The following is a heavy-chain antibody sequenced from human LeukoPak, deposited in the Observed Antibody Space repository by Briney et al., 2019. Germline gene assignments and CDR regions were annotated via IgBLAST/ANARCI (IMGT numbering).Heavy chain of an antibody. CDR3: SRPPDILTGKNWFDS. CDR2: INSDGSIT. J-gene: IGHJ5*01. V-gene: IGHV3-74*01. CDR1: GFTFSTYW. Sequence: GGSLRLSCAASGFTFSTYWMHWVRQAPGKGLVWVSRINSDGSITDYADSVKGRVIISRDNAKNTLYLQMNSLRVEDTAVYYCSRPPDILTGKNWFDSWGQGTLVTVSS. D-gene: IGHD3-9*01.